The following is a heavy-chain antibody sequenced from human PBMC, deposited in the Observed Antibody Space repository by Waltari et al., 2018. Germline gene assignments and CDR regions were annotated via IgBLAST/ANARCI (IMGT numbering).Heavy chain of an antibody. CDR3: ARVWFHSGLDY. CDR2: INPNSGGT. V-gene: IGHV1-2*02. Sequence: QVQLVQSGAEVKKPGASVKVSCKASGNSFTGHYIHWGRQAPGQGLEWMGWINPNSGGTMYGEKFQGRVTMTRDTSITTLYMELSSLRSDDTAVYYCARVWFHSGLDYWGQGTLVTVSS. CDR1: GNSFTGHY. D-gene: IGHD6-19*01. J-gene: IGHJ4*02.